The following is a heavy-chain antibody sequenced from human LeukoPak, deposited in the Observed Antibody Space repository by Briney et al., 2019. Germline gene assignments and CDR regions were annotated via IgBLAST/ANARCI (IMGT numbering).Heavy chain of an antibody. Sequence: PSETLSLTCTVSGGSISSYYWSWIRQPPGKGLEWIGYIYYSGSTNYNPSLKNRVTISVDTSKNQFSLKLSSVTAADTAVYYCAMLGYGQKKIDYWGQGTLVTVSS. CDR3: AMLGYGQKKIDY. V-gene: IGHV4-59*08. CDR2: IYYSGST. J-gene: IGHJ4*02. CDR1: GGSISSYY. D-gene: IGHD5-12*01.